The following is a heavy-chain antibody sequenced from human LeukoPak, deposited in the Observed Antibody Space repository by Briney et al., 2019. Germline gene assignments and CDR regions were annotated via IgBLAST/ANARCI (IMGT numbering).Heavy chain of an antibody. Sequence: SETLSLTCTVSGGSISRGSYFWSWIRQPAGKGLDWIGRIYTSGSTNYNPSLKSRVTISVDTSKNQFSLKLSSVTAADTAVYYCARDSTLEGYFDYWGQGTLVTVSS. CDR2: IYTSGST. J-gene: IGHJ4*02. CDR3: ARDSTLEGYFDY. CDR1: GGSISRGSYF. V-gene: IGHV4-61*02. D-gene: IGHD5-24*01.